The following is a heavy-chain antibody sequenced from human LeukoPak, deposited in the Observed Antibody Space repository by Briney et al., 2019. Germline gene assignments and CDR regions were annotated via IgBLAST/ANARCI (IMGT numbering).Heavy chain of an antibody. V-gene: IGHV3-33*01. Sequence: GGSLRLSCAASGFTFSSYGMHWVRQAPGKGLEWVAVIWYDGSNKYYAHSVNGRFTISRDNSKNALYLQMNNLRAEDTAVYYCARESVVTPQGYYGMDVWGQGPTVTVSS. CDR1: GFTFSSYG. CDR3: ARESVVTPQGYYGMDV. CDR2: IWYDGSNK. D-gene: IGHD4-23*01. J-gene: IGHJ6*02.